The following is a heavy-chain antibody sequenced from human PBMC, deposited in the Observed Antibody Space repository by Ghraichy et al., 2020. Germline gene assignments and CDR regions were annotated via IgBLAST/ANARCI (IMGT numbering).Heavy chain of an antibody. CDR2: INPNSGGT. CDR3: TVEYSSGWSGVVRRIDY. Sequence: ASVKVSCKASGYTFTGYYMHWVRQAPGQGLEWMGWINPNSGGTNYAQKFQGRVTMTRDTSISTAYMELSRLRSDDTAVYYCTVEYSSGWSGVVRRIDYWGQGTLVTVSS. V-gene: IGHV1-2*02. J-gene: IGHJ4*02. D-gene: IGHD6-19*01. CDR1: GYTFTGYY.